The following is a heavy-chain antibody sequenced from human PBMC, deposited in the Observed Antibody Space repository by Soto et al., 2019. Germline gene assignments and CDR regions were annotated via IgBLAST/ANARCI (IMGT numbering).Heavy chain of an antibody. CDR1: GGSISSYY. J-gene: IGHJ3*02. D-gene: IGHD6-13*01. Sequence: SETLSLTCTVSGGSISSYYWSWIRQPPGKGLEWIGYIYYSGSTNYNPSLKSRVTISVDTSKNQFSLKLSSVTAADTAVYYGARRYSSAFDIWGQGIMVTVS. CDR2: IYYSGST. CDR3: ARRYSSAFDI. V-gene: IGHV4-59*08.